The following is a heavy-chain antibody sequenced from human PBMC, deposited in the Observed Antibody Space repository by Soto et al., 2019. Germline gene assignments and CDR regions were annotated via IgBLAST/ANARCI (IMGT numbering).Heavy chain of an antibody. V-gene: IGHV4-30-2*01. Sequence: QLQLQESGSGLVKPSQTLSLTCAVSGGSISSGGYSWSWIRQPPGKGLEWIGYIYHSGSTYYNPSLKSRVTISVDRSKNQFSLKLSSVTAADTAVYYCARGEAEVRGVIPNFDYWGQGTLVTVSS. CDR1: GGSISSGGYS. CDR2: IYHSGST. J-gene: IGHJ4*02. CDR3: ARGEAEVRGVIPNFDY. D-gene: IGHD3-10*01.